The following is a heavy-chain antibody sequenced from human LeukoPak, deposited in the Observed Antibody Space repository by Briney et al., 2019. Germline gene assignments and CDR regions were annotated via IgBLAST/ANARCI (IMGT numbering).Heavy chain of an antibody. CDR3: ARDSSSTSCYQD. CDR2: ISSSSTYI. Sequence: GGSLTLSCAASGFTFSSYSMNCVRQAPGKGLEWVSSISSSSTYIYYADSVKGRFTISRDNAKNSLYLQMNSLRAEDTAVYYCARDSSSTSCYQDWGQGTLVTVSS. J-gene: IGHJ4*02. D-gene: IGHD2-2*01. CDR1: GFTFSSYS. V-gene: IGHV3-21*01.